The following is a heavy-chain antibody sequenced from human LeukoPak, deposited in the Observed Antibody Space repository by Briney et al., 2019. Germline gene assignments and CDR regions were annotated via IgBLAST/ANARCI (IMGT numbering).Heavy chain of an antibody. Sequence: SENLSLTCAVYGGSFSGYYWSWIRQPPGKGLEWIGEINHSGSTNYNPSLKSRVTISVDTSKNQFSLKLSSVTAADTAVYYCARWPFWSGHSNWFDPRGQGTLVTVSS. CDR1: GGSFSGYY. J-gene: IGHJ5*02. CDR3: ARWPFWSGHSNWFDP. CDR2: INHSGST. V-gene: IGHV4-34*01. D-gene: IGHD3-3*01.